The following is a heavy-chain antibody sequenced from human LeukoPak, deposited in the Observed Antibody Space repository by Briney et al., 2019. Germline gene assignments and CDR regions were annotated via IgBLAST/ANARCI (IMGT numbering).Heavy chain of an antibody. CDR2: IIPIFGTA. D-gene: IGHD3-22*01. V-gene: IGHV1-69*06. J-gene: IGHJ4*02. CDR1: GGTFSSYG. CDR3: ARGATYYYDSSGYHPID. Sequence: SVKVSCKASGGTFSSYGINWVRQAPGQGLEWMGGIIPIFGTANYAQKFQGRVTITADKSTSTAYMELSSLRSEDTAVYYCARGATYYYDSSGYHPIDWGQGTLVTVSS.